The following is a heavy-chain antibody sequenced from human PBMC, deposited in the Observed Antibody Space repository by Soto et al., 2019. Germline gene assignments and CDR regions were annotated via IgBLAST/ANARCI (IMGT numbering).Heavy chain of an antibody. D-gene: IGHD5-12*01. CDR2: IIPIFGTA. CDR1: GGTLSSYP. V-gene: IGHV1-69*01. J-gene: IGHJ6*02. CDR3: ARGEIVAAVDYYDGMDV. Sequence: QVQLVQSGAEVKKPGSSVKVSCKAPGGTLSSYPTSWLRKAPGQGLEWMGGIIPIFGTANYAQKFQGRVTITANESTSTAYMELSSLRSEDTAVYYCARGEIVAAVDYYDGMDVWGQGTTVTVSS.